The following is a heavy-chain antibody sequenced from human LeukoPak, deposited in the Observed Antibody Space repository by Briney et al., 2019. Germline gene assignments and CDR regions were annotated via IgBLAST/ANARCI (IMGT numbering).Heavy chain of an antibody. J-gene: IGHJ4*02. V-gene: IGHV3-73*01. D-gene: IGHD2-8*01. CDR1: GFTFSGSA. CDR2: IRSKANSYAT. CDR3: TFLGYCTTGVCRDYFDY. Sequence: PGGSLRLSCAASGFTFSGSAMHWVRQTSGKGLEWVGRIRSKANSYATAYAASVKGRFTISRDDSKNTAYLQMNSLKTEDTAVYYCTFLGYCTTGVCRDYFDYWGQGTLVTVSS.